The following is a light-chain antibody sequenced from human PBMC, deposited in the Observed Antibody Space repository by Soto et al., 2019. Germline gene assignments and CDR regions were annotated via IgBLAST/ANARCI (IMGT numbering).Light chain of an antibody. V-gene: IGLV2-14*03. CDR2: KVS. Sequence: QSVLTQPASVSGSPGQSITISCTGTSSDVGHPYNYVSWYQQHPGKAPKLLIFKVSNRPSGISGRFSGSKSGNTASLTISGLQAEDEADYYCMSYIESTSTHWVLGGGTKLTVL. CDR1: SSDVGHPYNY. CDR3: MSYIESTSTHWV. J-gene: IGLJ3*02.